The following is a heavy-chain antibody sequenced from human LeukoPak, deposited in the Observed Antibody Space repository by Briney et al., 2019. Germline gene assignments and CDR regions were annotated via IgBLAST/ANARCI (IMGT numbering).Heavy chain of an antibody. CDR3: ARVPYYYDSSGYTRRYFDY. J-gene: IGHJ4*02. Sequence: PSQTLSLTCTVSGGSISSGGYYWSWIRQHPGKGLEWIGYIYYSGSTYYNPSLKSRVTISVDTSKNQFSLKLSSVTAADTAVYYCARVPYYYDSSGYTRRYFDYWGQGTLVTVSS. CDR2: IYYSGST. V-gene: IGHV4-31*03. CDR1: GGSISSGGYY. D-gene: IGHD3-22*01.